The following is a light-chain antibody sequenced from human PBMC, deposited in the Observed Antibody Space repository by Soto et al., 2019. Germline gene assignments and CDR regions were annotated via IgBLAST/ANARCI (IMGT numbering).Light chain of an antibody. J-gene: IGKJ1*01. CDR2: VAS. Sequence: EIVLTQSPATLSLSPGERATLSCRASQSFSNYLAWYQQKPGQAPRLLISVASNRATGIPARFSGSGSGTDFTLTISSLESEDFAVYYCQQYGSSGTFGQGTKVDIK. V-gene: IGKV3-11*01. CDR1: QSFSNY. CDR3: QQYGSSGT.